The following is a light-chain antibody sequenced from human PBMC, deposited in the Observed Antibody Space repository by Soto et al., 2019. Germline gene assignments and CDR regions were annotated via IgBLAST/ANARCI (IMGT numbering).Light chain of an antibody. J-gene: IGKJ2*01. CDR1: QSILYSSNNKNY. Sequence: DIVMTQSPDSLAVSLGERASIDCKSSQSILYSSNNKNYLAWYQQRPGQPPKLLIYWASTRESGVPDRFSGSGSGTDVTLTISSQQPEDVAVYYCQQYYSTPLTFGQGTKLEIK. CDR2: WAS. CDR3: QQYYSTPLT. V-gene: IGKV4-1*01.